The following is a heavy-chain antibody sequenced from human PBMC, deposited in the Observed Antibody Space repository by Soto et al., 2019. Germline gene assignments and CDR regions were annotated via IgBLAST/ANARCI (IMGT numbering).Heavy chain of an antibody. D-gene: IGHD2-21*01. V-gene: IGHV3-30-3*01. J-gene: IGHJ4*02. CDR1: GFNFDVYA. Sequence: QVQLVESGGGVVQPGRSLRLSCAASGFNFDVYAMHWVRQAPGKGLEWVAIISYDGGNEYYADSVKGRFTISRDNSRNTLSLQMNSLRAVDTAVYYCARDMVSHSQFIFEYWGQGALVTVSS. CDR2: ISYDGGNE. CDR3: ARDMVSHSQFIFEY.